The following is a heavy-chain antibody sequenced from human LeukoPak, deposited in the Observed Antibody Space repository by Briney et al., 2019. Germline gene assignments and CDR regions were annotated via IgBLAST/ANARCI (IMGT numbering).Heavy chain of an antibody. J-gene: IGHJ6*02. V-gene: IGHV1-2*02. CDR3: ARDGAVLWFGELLEQHYGMDV. CDR1: GYTFTGYY. D-gene: IGHD3-10*01. Sequence: ASVKVSCKASGYTFTGYYMHWVRQAPGQGLEWMGWINPNSGGTNYAQKFQGRVTMTRDTSVSTAYMELSRLRSDDTAVYYCARDGAVLWFGELLEQHYGMDVWGQGTTVTVSS. CDR2: INPNSGGT.